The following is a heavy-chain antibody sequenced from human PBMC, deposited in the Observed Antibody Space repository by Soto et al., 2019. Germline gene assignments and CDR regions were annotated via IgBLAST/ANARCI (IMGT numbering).Heavy chain of an antibody. CDR1: GGSFSGYY. J-gene: IGHJ6*02. CDR2: INHSGST. D-gene: IGHD6-13*01. CDR3: ASAIAAAGDYYYYGMDV. V-gene: IGHV4-34*01. Sequence: PSETLSLTCAVYGGSFSGYYWSWIRQPPGKGLEWIGEINHSGSTNYNPSLKSRVTISVDTSKDQFSLKLSSVTAADTAVYYCASAIAAAGDYYYYGMDVWGQGTTVTVSS.